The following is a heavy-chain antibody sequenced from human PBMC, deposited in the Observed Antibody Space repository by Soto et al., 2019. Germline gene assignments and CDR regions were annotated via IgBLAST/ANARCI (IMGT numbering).Heavy chain of an antibody. D-gene: IGHD4-17*01. CDR3: ARDWLYGDFGSHGYYYYYYGMDV. V-gene: IGHV3-21*01. Sequence: EVQLVESGGGLVKPGGSLRLSCAASGFTFSSYSMNWVRQAPGKGLEWVSSISSSSSYIYYADSVKGRFTISRDNAKNSLYLQMNSLRAEDTAVYYCARDWLYGDFGSHGYYYYYYGMDVWGQGTTVTVSS. CDR1: GFTFSSYS. CDR2: ISSSSSYI. J-gene: IGHJ6*02.